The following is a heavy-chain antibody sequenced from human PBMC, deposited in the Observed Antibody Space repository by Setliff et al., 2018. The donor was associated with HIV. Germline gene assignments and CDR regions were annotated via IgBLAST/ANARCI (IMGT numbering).Heavy chain of an antibody. Sequence: ASVKVSCKASGYSFTGYHMHWVRQAPGQGLEWMGWISSYNGNTKYAQKVQDRVTMTKDTSTSTAYMELRSLRSDDTAVYYCARVSRSGWFFDWWGQGSLVTVSS. CDR3: ARVSRSGWFFDW. V-gene: IGHV1-18*04. J-gene: IGHJ4*02. CDR1: GYSFTGYH. D-gene: IGHD6-19*01. CDR2: ISSYNGNT.